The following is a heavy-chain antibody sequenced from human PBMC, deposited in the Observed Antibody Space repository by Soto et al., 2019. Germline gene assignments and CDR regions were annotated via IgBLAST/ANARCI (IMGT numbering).Heavy chain of an antibody. CDR3: ARLNVLLWFGELLREYYGMDV. CDR2: IYYSGST. CDR1: GGSISSSSYY. Sequence: PSETLSLTCTVSGGSISSSSYYWGWIRQPPGKGLEWIGSIYYSGSTYYNPSLKSRVTISVDTSKNQFSLKLSSVTAADTAVYYCARLNVLLWFGELLREYYGMDVWGQGTTVT. J-gene: IGHJ6*02. D-gene: IGHD3-10*01. V-gene: IGHV4-39*01.